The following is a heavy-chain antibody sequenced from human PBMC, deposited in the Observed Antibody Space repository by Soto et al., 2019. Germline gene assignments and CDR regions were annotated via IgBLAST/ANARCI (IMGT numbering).Heavy chain of an antibody. CDR1: GFTFSNYA. V-gene: IGHV3-23*01. D-gene: IGHD3-22*01. Sequence: GGSLRLSCAASGFTFSNYAMSWVRQAPGKGLEWVSGIGGRATSAYYADSVKGRFAISRDNAYNTLFLQLNSLGAEDTAVYYCAKSRYSDSSGDYYDFWGQGTLVTVSS. CDR2: IGGRATSA. J-gene: IGHJ4*02. CDR3: AKSRYSDSSGDYYDF.